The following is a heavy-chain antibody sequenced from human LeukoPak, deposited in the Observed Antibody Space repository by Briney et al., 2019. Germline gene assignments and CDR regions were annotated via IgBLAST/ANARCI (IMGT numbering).Heavy chain of an antibody. CDR3: ARSFRSYGHSYNYYMDV. V-gene: IGHV1-8*01. J-gene: IGHJ6*03. CDR1: GYTFTSYD. CDR2: MNPNSGNT. Sequence: ASVKVSCKASGYTFTSYDINWVRQATGQGLEWMGWMNPNSGNTGFAQKFQGRVTMTIDTSTSTAYMDLGSLRSDDTAVYYCARSFRSYGHSYNYYMDVWGKGTTVTISS. D-gene: IGHD1-26*01.